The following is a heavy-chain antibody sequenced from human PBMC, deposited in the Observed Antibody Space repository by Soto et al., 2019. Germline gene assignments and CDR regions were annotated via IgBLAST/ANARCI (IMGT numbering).Heavy chain of an antibody. J-gene: IGHJ6*02. CDR2: IYTSGST. D-gene: IGHD3-3*01. CDR1: GGSISSYY. CDR3: ARVAYDFWSGLEQYYYYGMDV. V-gene: IGHV4-4*07. Sequence: QVQLQESGPGLVKPSETLSLTFTVSGGSISSYYWSWIRQPAGKVLEWIWRIYTSGSTNYNPSLKSRVTLSVDTPKNQFSLKLSSVTAADTAVYYCARVAYDFWSGLEQYYYYGMDVWGQGTTVTVSS.